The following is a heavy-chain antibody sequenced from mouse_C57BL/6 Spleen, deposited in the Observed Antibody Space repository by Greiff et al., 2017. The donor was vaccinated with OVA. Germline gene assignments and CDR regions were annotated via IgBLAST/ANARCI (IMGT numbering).Heavy chain of an antibody. Sequence: QVQLQQPGPELVKPGASVKLSCKASGYTFTSYWMHWVKQRPGQGLEWIGNINPSNGGTNYNEKFKSKATLTVDKSSSTAYMQLSSLTSEDSAVYYCARTFGYDVYFDVWGTGTTVTVSS. CDR2: INPSNGGT. J-gene: IGHJ1*03. D-gene: IGHD2-2*01. CDR1: GYTFTSYW. CDR3: ARTFGYDVYFDV. V-gene: IGHV1-53*01.